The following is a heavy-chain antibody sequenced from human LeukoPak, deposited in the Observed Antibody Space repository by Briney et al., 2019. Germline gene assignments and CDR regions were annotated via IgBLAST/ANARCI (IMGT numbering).Heavy chain of an antibody. D-gene: IGHD3-9*01. J-gene: IGHJ4*02. V-gene: IGHV1-2*06. CDR3: ARETGYFHFDY. CDR2: INPNSGGT. Sequence: GASVKVSCKASGYTFTGYYMHWVRQAPGQGLELMGRINPNSGGTDYAQNFQGRVTMTRDTSISTAYMELSRLRSDDTAVYYCARETGYFHFDYWGQGTLVTVSS. CDR1: GYTFTGYY.